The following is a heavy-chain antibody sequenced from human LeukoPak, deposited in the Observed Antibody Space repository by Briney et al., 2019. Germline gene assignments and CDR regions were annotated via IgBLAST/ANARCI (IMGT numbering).Heavy chain of an antibody. CDR1: GYNFTDYF. CDR2: IIPNSGGT. J-gene: IGHJ4*02. V-gene: IGHV1-2*02. D-gene: IGHD6-13*01. CDR3: ASGSSSWRIDY. Sequence: ASVKVSCKASGYNFTDYFVHWVRQAPGQGLEWMGWIIPNSGGTNYAQKFQGRVTMTRDTSISTAYMDLSRLRSDDTAVYYCASGSSSWRIDYWGQGTLVTVSS.